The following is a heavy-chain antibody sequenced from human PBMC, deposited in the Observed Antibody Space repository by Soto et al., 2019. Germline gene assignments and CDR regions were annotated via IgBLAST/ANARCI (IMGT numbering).Heavy chain of an antibody. J-gene: IGHJ4*02. Sequence: GGSLILSCVASGFTFSNYAMSWVRQAPGKGLEWVSGISGSGGTTYYADSVKGRFTISRDNSKNTLFLQMNSLRAGDTAVYYCSKGRSMYYDDGSGPKAFDYWGQGTLVT. D-gene: IGHD3-22*01. CDR1: GFTFSNYA. V-gene: IGHV3-23*01. CDR3: SKGRSMYYDDGSGPKAFDY. CDR2: ISGSGGTT.